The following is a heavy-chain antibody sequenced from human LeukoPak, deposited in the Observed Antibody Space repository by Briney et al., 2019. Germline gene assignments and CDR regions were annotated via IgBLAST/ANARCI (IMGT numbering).Heavy chain of an antibody. V-gene: IGHV3-21*01. D-gene: IGHD1-26*01. CDR1: GFTFSGYS. CDR2: ISSSNTYI. CDR3: ARLSGTYYGLGY. J-gene: IGHJ4*02. Sequence: TSGGSLRLSCAASGFTFSGYSMNWVRQAPGKGLEWVSSISSSNTYIYYADSVKGRFTISRDNAKNSLYLQMNSLRAEDTAVYYCARLSGTYYGLGYWGQGTLVTVSS.